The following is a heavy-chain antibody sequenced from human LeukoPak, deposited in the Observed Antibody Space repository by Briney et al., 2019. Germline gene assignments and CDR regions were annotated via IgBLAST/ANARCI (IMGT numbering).Heavy chain of an antibody. V-gene: IGHV3-49*03. Sequence: PGGSLRLSCSASGFTFGDYSMSWFRQAPGKGLEWVGFIRSKAYGGAAEYAGSVKGIFTISRDDSESIAYLQMDSLKIEDTAVYYCSREIRYFDWFQADYWGQGTLVTVSS. CDR3: SREIRYFDWFQADY. D-gene: IGHD3-9*01. CDR1: GFTFGDYS. CDR2: IRSKAYGGAA. J-gene: IGHJ4*02.